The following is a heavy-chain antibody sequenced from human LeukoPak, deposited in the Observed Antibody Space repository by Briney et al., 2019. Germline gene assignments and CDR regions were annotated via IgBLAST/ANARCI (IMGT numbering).Heavy chain of an antibody. CDR1: GGTFNSYS. V-gene: IGHV1-69*01. CDR3: ARDRGD. J-gene: IGHJ4*02. CDR2: IIPVFGTL. Sequence: SVEVSCKTPGGTFNSYSISWVRQAPGQGLEWMGGIIPVFGTLHYAQKFQGRVTITADESTTAVFMELSSLRSEDTAMYFCARDRGDWGQGTLVTVSS. D-gene: IGHD3-10*01.